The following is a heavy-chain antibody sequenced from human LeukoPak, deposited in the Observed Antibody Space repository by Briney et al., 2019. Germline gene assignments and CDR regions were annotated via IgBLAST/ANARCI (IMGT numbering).Heavy chain of an antibody. CDR3: ARSCSGGSCYHYYGMDV. V-gene: IGHV4-38-2*02. CDR1: GYSISTDYY. CDR2: MYHSGST. D-gene: IGHD2-15*01. J-gene: IGHJ6*02. Sequence: PSETLPLTCTVSGYSISTDYYWTWIRQPPGKGLEWIGTMYHSGSTYYNPSLKSRVTISSDTSKNQFSLKLSSETAADTAVYYCARSCSGGSCYHYYGMDVWGQGTTVTVSS.